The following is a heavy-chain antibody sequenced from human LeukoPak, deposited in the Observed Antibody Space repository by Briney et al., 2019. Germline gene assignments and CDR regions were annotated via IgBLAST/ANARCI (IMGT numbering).Heavy chain of an antibody. Sequence: GGSLRLPCAASGFTFSSYGMHWVRQAPGKGLEWVAFIRYDGSNKYYADSVKGRFTISRDNSKNTLYLQMNSLRAEDAAVYYCARDHDSGSYSPSASYWGQGTLVTVPS. CDR1: GFTFSSYG. J-gene: IGHJ4*02. CDR2: IRYDGSNK. V-gene: IGHV3-30*02. D-gene: IGHD1-26*01. CDR3: ARDHDSGSYSPSASY.